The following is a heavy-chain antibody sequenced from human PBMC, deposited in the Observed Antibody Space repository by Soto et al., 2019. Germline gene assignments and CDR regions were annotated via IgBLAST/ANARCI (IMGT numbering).Heavy chain of an antibody. CDR1: GCTFTSYG. Sequence: ASVKVSCKASGCTFTSYGISWVRQAPGQGREWMGWISAYNGNTNYAQKLQGRVTMTTETSASTAYMELRSLRSDDTAVYYCPRDYEPLRLVVVAARAFDAFDIWG. V-gene: IGHV1-18*04. D-gene: IGHD2-15*01. J-gene: IGHJ3*02. CDR3: PRDYEPLRLVVVAARAFDAFDI. CDR2: ISAYNGNT.